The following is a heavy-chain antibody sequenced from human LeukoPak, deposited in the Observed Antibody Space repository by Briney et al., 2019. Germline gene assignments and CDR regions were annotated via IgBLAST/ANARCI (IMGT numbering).Heavy chain of an antibody. Sequence: GGSLRLSCAASGFTFSSYAMSWVRQAPGKGLEWVSAISGSGGSTYYADSVKGRFTISRDNSKNTLYLQMNSLRAEDTAVYYCAKDGEMATINNYFDYWGREPWSPSPQ. CDR1: GFTFSSYA. D-gene: IGHD5-24*01. J-gene: IGHJ4*02. CDR2: ISGSGGST. V-gene: IGHV3-23*01. CDR3: AKDGEMATINNYFDY.